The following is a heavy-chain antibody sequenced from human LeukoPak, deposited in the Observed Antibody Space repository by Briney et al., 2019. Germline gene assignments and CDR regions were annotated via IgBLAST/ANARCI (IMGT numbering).Heavy chain of an antibody. V-gene: IGHV3-23*01. J-gene: IGHJ4*02. CDR1: GFTFSSYA. Sequence: QPGGSLRLSCEASGFTFSSYAMSWVRQAPGEGLAWVSVISSSADSTYYADSVKGRFTISRDNSKNTLYLQMNNLRAEDTAVYYCAKPLEKYTYGGNFDYWGQGILVTVSS. D-gene: IGHD4-23*01. CDR3: AKPLEKYTYGGNFDY. CDR2: ISSSADST.